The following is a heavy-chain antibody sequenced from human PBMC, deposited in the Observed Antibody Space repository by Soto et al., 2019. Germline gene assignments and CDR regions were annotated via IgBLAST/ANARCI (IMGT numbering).Heavy chain of an antibody. V-gene: IGHV3-9*01. Sequence: EVQLEESGGALVQPGRSLRLSCAASGFTFDDYAMYWVRQVLGKGLAWVSSISWNSGNIGYADSVKGRFTTPRDNAENSLYLQMNSLRPEDTALYYCVRSKGGYSYGTPFDYWGQGTLVTVSS. D-gene: IGHD5-18*01. CDR3: VRSKGGYSYGTPFDY. CDR1: GFTFDDYA. J-gene: IGHJ4*02. CDR2: ISWNSGNI.